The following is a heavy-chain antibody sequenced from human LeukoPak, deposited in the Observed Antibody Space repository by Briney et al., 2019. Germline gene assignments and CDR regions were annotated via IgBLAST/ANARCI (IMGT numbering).Heavy chain of an antibody. V-gene: IGHV1-8*03. CDR2: VNLKSGNT. Sequence: ASVKVSCKASGYTFTRYDINWVRQATGRGLEWMGWVNLKSGNTGSAQKFQGRVTITRDTSINTAYMELSSLRPEDTGVYYCARVDGSPDSWGQGTLVTVSS. D-gene: IGHD2-15*01. CDR1: GYTFTRYD. CDR3: ARVDGSPDS. J-gene: IGHJ4*02.